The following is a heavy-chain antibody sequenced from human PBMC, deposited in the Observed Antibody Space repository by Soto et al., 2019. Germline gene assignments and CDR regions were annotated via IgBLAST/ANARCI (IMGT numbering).Heavy chain of an antibody. CDR3: ARYRQIRGEGDIVVVPAAIAVAP. CDR2: IDPSDSYT. V-gene: IGHV5-10-1*01. Sequence: GESLKISCKGSGYSFTSYWISWVRQMPGKGLEWMGRIDPSDSYTNYSPSFQGHVTISADKSISTAYLQWSSLKASDTAMYYCARYRQIRGEGDIVVVPAAIAVAPWGQGTLVTV. D-gene: IGHD2-2*01. J-gene: IGHJ5*02. CDR1: GYSFTSYW.